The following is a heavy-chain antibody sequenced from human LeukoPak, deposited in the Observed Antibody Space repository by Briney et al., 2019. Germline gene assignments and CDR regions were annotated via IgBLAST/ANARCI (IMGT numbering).Heavy chain of an antibody. V-gene: IGHV4-39*07. CDR2: IFYSGST. J-gene: IGHJ4*02. CDR3: ARVWIASGSYYDDRGAFDY. D-gene: IGHD1-26*01. CDR1: GGSISTSNYY. Sequence: SETLSLTCTVSGGSISTSNYYWGWIRQPPGKGLEWIGNIFYSGSTYYGPSLKSRLTISLDTSRNQFSLKLNSVTAADTAVYYCARVWIASGSYYDDRGAFDYWGQGTLVTVSS.